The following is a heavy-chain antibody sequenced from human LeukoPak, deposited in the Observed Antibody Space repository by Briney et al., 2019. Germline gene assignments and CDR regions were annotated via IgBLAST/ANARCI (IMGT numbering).Heavy chain of an antibody. CDR2: IYYSGST. D-gene: IGHD3-9*01. CDR1: GGSISSYY. Sequence: SETLSLTCTVSGGSISSYYWSWIRQPPGKGLEWIGYIYYSGSTNYNPSLKSRVTISVDTSKNQFSLKLSSVTAADTAVYYCARQGLRYFDWSSAFDYWGQGTLVTVSS. CDR3: ARQGLRYFDWSSAFDY. J-gene: IGHJ4*02. V-gene: IGHV4-59*08.